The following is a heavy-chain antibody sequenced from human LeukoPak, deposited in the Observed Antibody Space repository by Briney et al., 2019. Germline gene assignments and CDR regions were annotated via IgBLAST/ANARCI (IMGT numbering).Heavy chain of an antibody. CDR2: IYHSGST. CDR1: GGSFSSSNW. CDR3: ARVIAAAGLFDY. D-gene: IGHD6-13*01. J-gene: IGHJ4*02. V-gene: IGHV4-4*02. Sequence: PSGTLSLTCAVSGGSFSSSNWWSWVRQPPGNGLEWIGEIYHSGSTNYNPSLKSRVTISVDKSKNQFSLKLSSVTAADTAVYYCARVIAAAGLFDYWGQGTLVTVSS.